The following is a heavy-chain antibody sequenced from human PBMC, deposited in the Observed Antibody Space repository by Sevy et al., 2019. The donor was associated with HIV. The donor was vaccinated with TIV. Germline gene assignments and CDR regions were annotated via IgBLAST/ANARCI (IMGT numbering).Heavy chain of an antibody. CDR1: EFTFSSYS. J-gene: IGHJ4*02. CDR2: IRSSSQII. V-gene: IGHV3-48*02. D-gene: IGHD5-12*01. Sequence: GGSLRLSCVASEFTFSSYSMNWVRLAPGRGLEWVSYIRSSSQIIYYADSVKGRFTISRDNAKNALYLQMNGLRDEDTAVYYCTRDPGYSYAMDYWGQGILVTVSS. CDR3: TRDPGYSYAMDY.